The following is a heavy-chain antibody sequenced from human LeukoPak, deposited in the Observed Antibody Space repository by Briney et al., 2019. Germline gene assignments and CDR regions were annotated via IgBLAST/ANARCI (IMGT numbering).Heavy chain of an antibody. CDR1: GFTFSSYE. Sequence: GGSLRLSCAASGFTFSSYEMNWVRQAPGKGLEWVSYISSSGSTIYYADSVKGRFTISRDNAKNSLYLQVNSLRAEDTAVYYCARYPSGGYYFDYWGQGTLVTVSS. CDR3: ARYPSGGYYFDY. V-gene: IGHV3-48*03. CDR2: ISSSGSTI. D-gene: IGHD2-8*02. J-gene: IGHJ4*02.